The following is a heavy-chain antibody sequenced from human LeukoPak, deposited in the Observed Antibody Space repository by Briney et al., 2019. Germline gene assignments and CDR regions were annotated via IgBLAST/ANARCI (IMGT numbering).Heavy chain of an antibody. CDR2: MNPNSGNT. CDR3: ARVYYSNSYDYWYFDL. V-gene: IGHV1-8*01. Sequence: EASVKVSCKASGYTFTSYDINWVRQATGQGLEWMGWMNPNSGNTGYAQKFQGRVTMTRNTSISTAYMELSSLRSEDTAVYYCARVYYSNSYDYWYFDLWGRGTLVTVSS. CDR1: GYTFTSYD. D-gene: IGHD6-13*01. J-gene: IGHJ2*01.